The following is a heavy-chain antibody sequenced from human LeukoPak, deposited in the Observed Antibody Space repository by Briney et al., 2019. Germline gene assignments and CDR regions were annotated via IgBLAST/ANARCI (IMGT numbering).Heavy chain of an antibody. D-gene: IGHD6-6*01. CDR1: GFTFSSYS. Sequence: GGSLRLSCAASGFTFSSYSMNWVRQAPGKGLEWVSSISSSSSYIYYADSVKGRFTISRDNAKNSLYLQMNSLRAEDTAVYYCARQRIAARPPDYWGQGTLVTVSS. CDR3: ARQRIAARPPDY. V-gene: IGHV3-21*01. J-gene: IGHJ4*02. CDR2: ISSSSSYI.